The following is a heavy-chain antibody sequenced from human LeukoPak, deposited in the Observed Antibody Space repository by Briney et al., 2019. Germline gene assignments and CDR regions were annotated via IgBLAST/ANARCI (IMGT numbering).Heavy chain of an antibody. D-gene: IGHD3-22*01. CDR1: GGSFSGYY. J-gene: IGHJ4*02. Sequence: SETLSLTCAVYGGSFSGYYWSWIRQPPGKGLEWIGEINHSGSTNYNPSLKSRVTISVDTSKNLFSLKLSSVTAADTAVYYCARGKGRRVVAFDYWGQGTLVTVSS. CDR2: INHSGST. CDR3: ARGKGRRVVAFDY. V-gene: IGHV4-34*01.